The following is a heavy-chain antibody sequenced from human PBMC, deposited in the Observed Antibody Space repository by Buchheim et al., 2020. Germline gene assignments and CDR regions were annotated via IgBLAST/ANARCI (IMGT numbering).Heavy chain of an antibody. D-gene: IGHD5-18*01. Sequence: QEQLVESGGGVVQPGRSLRLSCAASGFSFSSYDMHWVRQAPGKGLEWVAVISFDGTKKYYGDSVKGRVTISRDNSKNTLYLQMNRLGVEDTALYYCATKGGYSYGDDAFDIWGQGT. V-gene: IGHV3-30*03. J-gene: IGHJ3*02. CDR3: ATKGGYSYGDDAFDI. CDR2: ISFDGTKK. CDR1: GFSFSSYD.